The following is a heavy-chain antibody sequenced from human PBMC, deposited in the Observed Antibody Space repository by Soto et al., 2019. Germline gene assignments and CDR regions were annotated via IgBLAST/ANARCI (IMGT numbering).Heavy chain of an antibody. J-gene: IGHJ3*02. Sequence: GASVKVSCKASGYTFPTYYIHWVRQAPGRGLEWMGIINPSGGSTTYAQKFQGRVTMTRDTSTSTVYMELSSLRSEDTAVYYCARDRGGYYDAFDIWGQGTMVTVSS. CDR1: GYTFPTYY. V-gene: IGHV1-46*01. D-gene: IGHD3-10*01. CDR2: INPSGGST. CDR3: ARDRGGYYDAFDI.